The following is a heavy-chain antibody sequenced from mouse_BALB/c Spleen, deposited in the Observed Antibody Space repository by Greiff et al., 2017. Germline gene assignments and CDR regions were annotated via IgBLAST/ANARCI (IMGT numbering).Heavy chain of an antibody. Sequence: QVQLQQSGPDLVAPSQSLSITCTVSGFSLTSYGVHWVRQPPGKGLEWLVVIWSDGSTTYNSALKSRLSISKDNSKSQVFLKMNSLQTDDTAMYYCARQGDYGGWFAYWGQGTLVTVSA. CDR2: IWSDGST. CDR1: GFSLTSYG. V-gene: IGHV2-6-2*01. J-gene: IGHJ3*01. CDR3: ARQGDYGGWFAY. D-gene: IGHD2-4*01.